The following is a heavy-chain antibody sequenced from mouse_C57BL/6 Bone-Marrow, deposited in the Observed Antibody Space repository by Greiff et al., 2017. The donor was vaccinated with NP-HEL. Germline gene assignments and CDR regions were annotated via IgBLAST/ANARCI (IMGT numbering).Heavy chain of an antibody. CDR2: INPSTGGT. CDR1: GYSFTGYY. V-gene: IGHV1-42*01. CDR3: ARGGLRFDY. Sequence: DVKLQESGPELVKPGASVKISCKASGYSFTGYYMNWVKQSPEKSLEWIGEINPSTGGTTYNQTFKAKATLTVDKSSSTAYMQLKGLTSEDSAVYYCARGGLRFDYWGQGTTLTVSS. J-gene: IGHJ2*01. D-gene: IGHD1-1*01.